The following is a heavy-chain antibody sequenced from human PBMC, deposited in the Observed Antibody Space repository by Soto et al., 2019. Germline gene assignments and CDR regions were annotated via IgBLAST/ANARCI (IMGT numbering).Heavy chain of an antibody. CDR2: ISYDGSNK. CDR3: AKRGGDYYYYMDV. CDR1: GFTFSSYG. D-gene: IGHD4-17*01. Sequence: PGGSLRLSCAASGFTFSSYGMHWVRQAPGKGLEWVAVISYDGSNKYYADSVKGRFTISRDNSKNTLYLQMNSLRAEDTAVYYCAKRGGDYYYYMDVWGKGTTVTVSS. J-gene: IGHJ6*03. V-gene: IGHV3-30*18.